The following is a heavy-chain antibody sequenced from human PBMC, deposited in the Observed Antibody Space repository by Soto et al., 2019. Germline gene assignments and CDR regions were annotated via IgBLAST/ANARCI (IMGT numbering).Heavy chain of an antibody. CDR1: GGSISSGGYY. CDR2: IYYSGST. V-gene: IGHV4-31*03. Sequence: PSETLSLTCTVSGGSISSGGYYWSWIRQHPGRGLEWIGYIYYSGSTYYNPSLKSRVTISVGTSKNQFSLKLSSVTAADTAVYYCAREGGANGKEFDYWGQGTLVTVSS. J-gene: IGHJ4*02. D-gene: IGHD1-26*01. CDR3: AREGGANGKEFDY.